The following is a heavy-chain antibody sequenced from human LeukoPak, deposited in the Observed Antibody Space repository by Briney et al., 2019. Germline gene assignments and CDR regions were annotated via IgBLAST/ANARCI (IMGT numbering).Heavy chain of an antibody. CDR1: GYTFTAYY. V-gene: IGHV1-2*02. D-gene: IGHD2-2*01. Sequence: ASVKVSCKASGYTFTAYYIHWVRQAPGQGLEWMGWINPNTGGTNYAQKFQGRVTMTRDTSISTAPMELSRLRSDDTAVYYCARLVVVPTARWFDPWGQGTLVTVSS. CDR3: ARLVVVPTARWFDP. J-gene: IGHJ5*02. CDR2: INPNTGGT.